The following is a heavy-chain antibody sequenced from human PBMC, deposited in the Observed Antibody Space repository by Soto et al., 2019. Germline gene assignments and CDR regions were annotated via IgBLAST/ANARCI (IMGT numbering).Heavy chain of an antibody. CDR2: IIPKLGSA. V-gene: IGHV1-69*01. J-gene: IGHJ4*02. Sequence: QVQLVQSGAEVKEPGSSVKVSCKASGGGNLRDYRTTWVRRAPGQGLEWMGGIIPKLGSANYAQNFQGRVTVTAEQSTNTVYMELRSLRSDATAVYYCARGGDDSNSGAVYWGQGTPVTVPS. D-gene: IGHD2-21*02. CDR1: GGGNLRDYR. CDR3: ARGGDDSNSGAVY.